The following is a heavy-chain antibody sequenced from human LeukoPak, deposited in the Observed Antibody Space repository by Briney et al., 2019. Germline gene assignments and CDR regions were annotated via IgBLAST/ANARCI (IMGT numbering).Heavy chain of an antibody. J-gene: IGHJ4*02. D-gene: IGHD3-22*01. CDR2: ISAYNGQT. V-gene: IGHV1-18*01. CDR3: ARESNYYDTRGYQTYYFDY. CDR1: GYTVTKFG. Sequence: GASVKVSCKASGYTVTKFGISWVRQAPGQGLEWLGWISAYNGQTHYAQKFQGGVTMTTDSSTNTAYMDLLSLRSDDPAVYYCARESNYYDTRGYQTYYFDYWGQGTLVTVSS.